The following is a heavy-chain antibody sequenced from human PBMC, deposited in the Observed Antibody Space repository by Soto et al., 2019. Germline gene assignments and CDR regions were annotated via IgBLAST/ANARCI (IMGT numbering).Heavy chain of an antibody. Sequence: PGGSLRLSCTGSGFTFDGHAMSWFRQAPGKGLEWVGFVRSKIYGGTTEYVASVRDRFTISRDDSKSIAYLQMNSLKTEDTAVYYCARMASGGDGFDFWGQGTLVTVSS. CDR3: ARMASGGDGFDF. J-gene: IGHJ4*02. V-gene: IGHV3-49*03. D-gene: IGHD2-21*02. CDR2: VRSKIYGGTT. CDR1: GFTFDGHA.